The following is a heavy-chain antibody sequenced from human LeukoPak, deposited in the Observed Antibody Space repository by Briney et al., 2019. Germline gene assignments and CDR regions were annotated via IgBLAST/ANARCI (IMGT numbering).Heavy chain of an antibody. CDR1: GGSISSYY. V-gene: IGHV4-59*01. CDR3: ARVVSGYDWRGLDY. Sequence: SETLSLTCTVSGGSISSYYWSWIRQPPGKGLEWIGYIYYSGSTNYNPSLKSRVTISVDTSKNQFSLKLSSVTAADTAVYYCARVVSGYDWRGLDYWGQGTLVTVSS. D-gene: IGHD5-12*01. CDR2: IYYSGST. J-gene: IGHJ4*02.